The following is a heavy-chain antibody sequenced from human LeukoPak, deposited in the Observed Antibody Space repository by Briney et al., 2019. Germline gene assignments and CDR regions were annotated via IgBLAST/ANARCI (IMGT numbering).Heavy chain of an antibody. CDR1: GGSISSYY. D-gene: IGHD3-22*01. CDR3: ARWGYFDSSGYFVVEY. V-gene: IGHV4-59*01. CDR2: IHYSGST. Sequence: PSETLSLTCTVSGGSISSYYWNWIRQPPGERLEWIGWIHYSGSTAYNPSLESRVTMSVDTSKNHVSLKMTSVTAADTATYYCARWGYFDSSGYFVVEYWGQGALVTVSS. J-gene: IGHJ4*02.